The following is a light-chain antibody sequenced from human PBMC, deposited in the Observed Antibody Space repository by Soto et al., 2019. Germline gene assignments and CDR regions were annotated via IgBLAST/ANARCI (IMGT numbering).Light chain of an antibody. CDR3: SSYTSSNTYV. J-gene: IGLJ1*01. V-gene: IGLV2-18*02. CDR2: DVS. CDR1: SSDVGSYNR. Sequence: QSVLTQPPSVSGSPGQSVTISFTGTSSDVGSYNRVSWYQQPPGTAPKLMIYDVSNRPSGVPDRFSGSKSGNTASLTISGLQAEDEADYYCSSYTSSNTYVFGTGTKVTVL.